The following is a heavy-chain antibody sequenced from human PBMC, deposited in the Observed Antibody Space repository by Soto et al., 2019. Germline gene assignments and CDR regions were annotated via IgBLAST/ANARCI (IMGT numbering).Heavy chain of an antibody. D-gene: IGHD3-10*01. CDR2: IYPGDSDT. CDR1: GYSFDNYW. CDR3: ARNQLRQFYYGMDV. V-gene: IGHV5-51*01. Sequence: ESLKISCKGFGYSFDNYWIGWVRQMPGKGLEWMGVIYPGDSDTRYSPSFQGQVTISADKFISTAYLQWRSLEASDTAMYYCARNQLRQFYYGMDVWGQGTTVTVSS. J-gene: IGHJ6*02.